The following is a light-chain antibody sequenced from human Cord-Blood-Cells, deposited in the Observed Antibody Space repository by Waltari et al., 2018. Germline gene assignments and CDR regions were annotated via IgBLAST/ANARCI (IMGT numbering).Light chain of an antibody. CDR2: DAS. J-gene: IGKJ4*01. CDR3: QQRSNWPLT. V-gene: IGKV3D-11*01. CDR1: QGVSSY. Sequence: EIVLTQSPATLSLSPGERATLSCRASQGVSSYLAWYQQKPGQAPRLHIYDASNRATGIPARFSGSGPGTDFTLTISSLEPEDFAVYYCQQRSNWPLTFGGGTKVEIK.